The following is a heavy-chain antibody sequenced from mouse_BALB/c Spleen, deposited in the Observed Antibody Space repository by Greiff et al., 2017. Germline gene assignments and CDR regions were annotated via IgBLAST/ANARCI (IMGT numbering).Heavy chain of an antibody. J-gene: IGHJ3*01. V-gene: IGHV14-4*02. Sequence: EVKVVESGAELVRSGASVKLSCTASGFNIKDYYMHWVKQRPEQGLEWIGWIDPENGDTEYAPKFQGKATMTADTSSNTAYLQLSSLTSEDTAVYYCNEGYYYGSRGAYWGQGTLVTVSA. CDR1: GFNIKDYY. CDR2: IDPENGDT. D-gene: IGHD1-1*01. CDR3: NEGYYYGSRGAY.